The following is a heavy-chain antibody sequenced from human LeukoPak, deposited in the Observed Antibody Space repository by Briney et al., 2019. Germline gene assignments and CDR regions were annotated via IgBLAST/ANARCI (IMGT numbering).Heavy chain of an antibody. CDR3: ASLGPYSSSSGLYYYYYYMDV. J-gene: IGHJ6*03. D-gene: IGHD6-6*01. Sequence: SETLSLTSAVYGGSFSGDYWSSVRQPPGQGLEWRGEINHSGSTNYNPSLKSRVTVSVDPSKSQFSLKLSSVTAADTAVYYCASLGPYSSSSGLYYYYYYMDVWGKGTTVTVSS. CDR2: INHSGST. V-gene: IGHV4-34*01. CDR1: GGSFSGDY.